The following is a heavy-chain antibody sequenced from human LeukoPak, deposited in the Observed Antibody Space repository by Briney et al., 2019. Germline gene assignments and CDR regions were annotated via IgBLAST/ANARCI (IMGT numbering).Heavy chain of an antibody. CDR1: GGSFSGYY. CDR2: INHSGST. J-gene: IGHJ6*02. D-gene: IGHD3-10*01. CDR3: ARARLLWFGETNYYGMDV. Sequence: PSETLSLTCAVYGGSFSGYYWSWIRQPPGKGLEWIGEINHSGSTNYNPSLKSRVTISVDTSKNQFSLKLSSVTAADTAVYYCARARLLWFGETNYYGMDVWGQGTTVTVSS. V-gene: IGHV4-34*01.